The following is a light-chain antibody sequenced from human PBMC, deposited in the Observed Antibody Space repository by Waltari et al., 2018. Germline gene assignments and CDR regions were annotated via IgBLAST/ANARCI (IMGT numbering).Light chain of an antibody. CDR2: WAS. CDR3: QQYYSTPYT. Sequence: DIAMTQSPDFLAVSLGERATINCKSSQSVLYNSNNKDYLAWYQHRPGQPPKLRIYWASTREAGVPDRFSGSGSGTDFTLTISSLQAEDVAVYFCQQYYSTPYTFGQGTKLEIK. CDR1: QSVLYNSNNKDY. J-gene: IGKJ2*01. V-gene: IGKV4-1*01.